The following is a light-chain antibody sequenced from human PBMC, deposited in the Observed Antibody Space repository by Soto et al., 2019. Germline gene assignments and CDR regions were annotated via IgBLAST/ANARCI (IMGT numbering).Light chain of an antibody. V-gene: IGKV3-20*01. CDR1: QSGSTSY. Sequence: EVVLTQSPGTLSLSPGQRATLSCRASQSGSTSYLAWDQQKPGQAPRHLIYGASSRTTGIPDWFSGSGSGTDFTLTISRLVSEYIAVYYCQQYGSSPRMYTFGQGTKLDIK. CDR3: QQYGSSPRMYT. J-gene: IGKJ2*01. CDR2: GAS.